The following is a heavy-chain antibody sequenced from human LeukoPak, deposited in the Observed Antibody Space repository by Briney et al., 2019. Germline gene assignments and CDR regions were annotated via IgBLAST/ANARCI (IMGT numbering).Heavy chain of an antibody. CDR1: GYTFTNYP. V-gene: IGHV7-4-1*02. CDR3: TRDSYCSGGRCYSRVGY. J-gene: IGHJ4*02. Sequence: ASVTVSCTASGYTFTNYPMNWVRQAPGQGLEWMGWIDTNTGNPTYAQGFTGRIVFSLDTPVTTTYLQISSLKAEDTAVYYCTRDSYCSGGRCYSRVGYWGQGTLVTVSS. CDR2: IDTNTGNP. D-gene: IGHD2-15*01.